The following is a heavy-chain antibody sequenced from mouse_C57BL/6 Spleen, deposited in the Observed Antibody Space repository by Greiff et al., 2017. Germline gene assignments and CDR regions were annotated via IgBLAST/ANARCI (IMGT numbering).Heavy chain of an antibody. CDR1: GYTFTSYW. CDR2: IYPGSGST. Sequence: QVQLQQSGAELVKPGASVKMSCKASGYTFTSYWITWVKQRPGQGLEWIGDIYPGSGSTNYNEKFKSKATLTVDTSSSTAYMQLSSLTSEDSAVYYCAREGPYYSNYHEAYWGQGTLVTVSA. J-gene: IGHJ3*01. V-gene: IGHV1-55*01. CDR3: AREGPYYSNYHEAY. D-gene: IGHD2-5*01.